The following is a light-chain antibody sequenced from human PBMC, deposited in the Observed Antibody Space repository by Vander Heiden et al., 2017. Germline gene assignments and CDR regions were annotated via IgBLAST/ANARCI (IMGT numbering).Light chain of an antibody. J-gene: IGLJ2*01. V-gene: IGLV1-44*01. Sequence: QSVLTQPPSASGTPGQRVPIPCSGSRSNIGSNTVNWYQQLPGTAPKLLIYSNNQRPSGVPDRFSGSKSGTSASLAISGLQSEDEADYYCAAWDDSLNVVVFGGGTKLTVL. CDR3: AAWDDSLNVVV. CDR2: SNN. CDR1: RSNIGSNT.